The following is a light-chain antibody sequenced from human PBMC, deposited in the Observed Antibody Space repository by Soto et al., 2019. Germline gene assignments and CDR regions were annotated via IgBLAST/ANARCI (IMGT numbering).Light chain of an antibody. Sequence: QAVVTQSSSASGSLGSSVRLTCTLDTGHSSNAIGWHQQQTGKAPRYLMELERSGKYKKGSGVPDRFSGSSSGADRYLTISNLQFEDEADYYCETWDSRSVVFGGGTKLTVL. CDR1: TGHSSNA. J-gene: IGLJ2*01. CDR3: ETWDSRSVV. V-gene: IGLV4-60*02. CDR2: LERSGKY.